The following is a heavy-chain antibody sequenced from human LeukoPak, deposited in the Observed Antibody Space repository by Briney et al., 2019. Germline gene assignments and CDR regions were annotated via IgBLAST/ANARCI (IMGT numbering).Heavy chain of an antibody. CDR2: ISYDGSNK. J-gene: IGHJ6*02. D-gene: IGHD2/OR15-2a*01. V-gene: IGHV3-30*18. CDR1: GFTFSSYG. CDR3: AKEGAGFQNGMDV. Sequence: GGSLRLSCAASGFTFSSYGMHWVRQALGKGLEWVAVISYDGSNKYYADSVKGRFTISRDNSKNTLYLQMNSLRAEDTAVYYCAKEGAGFQNGMDVWGQGTTVTVSS.